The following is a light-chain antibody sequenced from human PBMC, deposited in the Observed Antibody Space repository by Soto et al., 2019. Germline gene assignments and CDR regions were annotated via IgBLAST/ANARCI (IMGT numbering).Light chain of an antibody. CDR1: QSVSSN. CDR2: GAS. CDR3: QQYNNWPPVT. V-gene: IGKV3-15*01. J-gene: IGKJ2*01. Sequence: EIVMTQSPATLSVSPGDRATLSCRASQSVSSNLAWYQQKPGQAPRLLIYGASTRATGIPARFSGSGSGTEFTLPISSLQSEDVSVYFCQQYNNWPPVTFGQGTKLEIK.